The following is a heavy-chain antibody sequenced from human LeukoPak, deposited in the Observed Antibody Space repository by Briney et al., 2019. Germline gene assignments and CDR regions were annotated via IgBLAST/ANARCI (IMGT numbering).Heavy chain of an antibody. CDR1: GDSVSSNSAA. CDR3: AREYSSSWYPCDGMDV. J-gene: IGHJ6*02. V-gene: IGHV6-1*01. Sequence: SQTLSLTCATSGDSVSSNSAAWNWIRQSPSRGLEWLGRTYYRSKWYNDYAVSVKSRITINPDTSKNQFSLQLNSVTPEDTAVYYCAREYSSSWYPCDGMDVWGQGTTVTVSS. CDR2: TYYRSKWYN. D-gene: IGHD6-13*01.